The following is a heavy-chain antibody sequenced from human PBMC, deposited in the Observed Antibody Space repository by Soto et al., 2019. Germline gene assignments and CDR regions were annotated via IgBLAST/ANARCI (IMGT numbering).Heavy chain of an antibody. Sequence: SETLSLTCTVSGGSISSYCWSWIRQPPGKGLEWIGYIYYSGSTNYNPSLKSRVTISVDRSKNQFSLKLSSVTAEDTAFYYCARAPGFYGDFFDYWGQGTLVTVSS. V-gene: IGHV4-59*12. J-gene: IGHJ4*02. CDR2: IYYSGST. CDR1: GGSISSYC. D-gene: IGHD4-17*01. CDR3: ARAPGFYGDFFDY.